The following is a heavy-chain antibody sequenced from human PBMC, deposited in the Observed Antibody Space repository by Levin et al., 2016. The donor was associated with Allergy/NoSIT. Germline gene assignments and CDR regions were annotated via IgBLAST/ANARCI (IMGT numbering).Heavy chain of an antibody. J-gene: IGHJ3*02. D-gene: IGHD2-15*01. Sequence: GESLKISCSASGFTFSSYAMHWVRQAPGKGLEYVSAISSNGGSTYYADSVKGRFTISRDNSKNTLYLQMSSLRAEDTAVYYCVKEQRGYCSGGSCYGAFDIWGQGTMVTVSS. CDR2: ISSNGGST. V-gene: IGHV3-64D*06. CDR1: GFTFSSYA. CDR3: VKEQRGYCSGGSCYGAFDI.